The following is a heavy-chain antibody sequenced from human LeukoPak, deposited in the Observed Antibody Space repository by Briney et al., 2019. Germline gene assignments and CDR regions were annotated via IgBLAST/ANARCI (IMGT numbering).Heavy chain of an antibody. CDR2: IYANGIT. V-gene: IGHV4-4*08. CDR3: AGRAYYDSSGYKPTAGYFDL. J-gene: IGHJ2*01. D-gene: IGHD3-22*01. Sequence: SETLSLTCTVSGGSIFSYYWNWIRQSPGKGLEWVGYIYANGITTYNPSLRSRGSISIDTSRNQFSLRLTSVTAADTATYYCAGRAYYDSSGYKPTAGYFDLWGRGTLVTVSS. CDR1: GGSIFSYY.